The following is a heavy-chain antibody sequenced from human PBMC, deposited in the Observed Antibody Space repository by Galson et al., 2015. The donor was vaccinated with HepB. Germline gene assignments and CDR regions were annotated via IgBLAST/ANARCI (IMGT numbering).Heavy chain of an antibody. CDR2: ISYDGSNK. D-gene: IGHD2-15*01. Sequence: SLRLSCAASGFTFSSYGMHWVRQAPGKGLEWVAVISYDGSNKYYADSVKGRFTISRDNSKNTLYLQMNSLRAEDTAVYYCAKEERVVVVVAATPEYWGQGTLVTVSS. V-gene: IGHV3-30*18. CDR1: GFTFSSYG. J-gene: IGHJ4*02. CDR3: AKEERVVVVVAATPEY.